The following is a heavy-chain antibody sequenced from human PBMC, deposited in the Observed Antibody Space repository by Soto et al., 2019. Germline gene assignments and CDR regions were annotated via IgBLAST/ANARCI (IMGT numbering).Heavy chain of an antibody. CDR3: ASGGSCYSRYCYFDY. CDR2: IYYSGST. J-gene: IGHJ4*02. CDR1: GGSISSSSYY. V-gene: IGHV4-39*07. D-gene: IGHD2-15*01. Sequence: SETLSLTCTVPGGSISSSSYYWGWIRQPPGKGLEWIGSIYYSGSTYYNPSLKSRVTISVDTSKNQFSLKLSSVTAADTAVYYCASGGSCYSRYCYFDYWGQGTLVTVSS.